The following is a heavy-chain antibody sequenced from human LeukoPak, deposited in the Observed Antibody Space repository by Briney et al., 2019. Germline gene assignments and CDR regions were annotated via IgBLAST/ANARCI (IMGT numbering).Heavy chain of an antibody. V-gene: IGHV1-18*01. D-gene: IGHD1-26*01. CDR2: ISANNGNT. Sequence: GASVKVSCKTSGYSFTNYGINWVRQAPGQGLEWMGWISANNGNTNYAQKLQGRVTLTTDTSTSTVYMELRSLRSDDTAVYYCARERYSGSYYDAFDIWGQGTVVTVSS. J-gene: IGHJ3*02. CDR1: GYSFTNYG. CDR3: ARERYSGSYYDAFDI.